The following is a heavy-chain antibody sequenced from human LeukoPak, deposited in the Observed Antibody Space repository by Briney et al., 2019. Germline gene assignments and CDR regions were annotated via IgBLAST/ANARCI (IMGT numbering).Heavy chain of an antibody. CDR1: GYTFISYY. CDR2: INPSSGIT. V-gene: IGHV1-46*01. Sequence: ASVKVSCTASGYTFISYYFHWVRQAPGQGLEWMGIINPSSGITGYGQRFQGRLTMTRDTSTSTVYMELNSLKSDDTAVYYCARDLGGLVPRGPIAYWGQGTLVTVSS. D-gene: IGHD3-10*01. J-gene: IGHJ4*02. CDR3: ARDLGGLVPRGPIAY.